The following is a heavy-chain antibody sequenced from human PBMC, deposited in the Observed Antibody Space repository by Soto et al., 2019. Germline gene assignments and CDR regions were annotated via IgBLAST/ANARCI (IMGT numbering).Heavy chain of an antibody. CDR2: ISPYNGNT. CDR1: GYTFTTYG. Sequence: ASVKVSCKTSGYTFTTYGISWVRQAPGQGLEWMGWISPYNGNTNYAQRLQGRVTMTTDTSTNTAYMELRSLRSDDTAVYYCAREDGYCSGGSCYSGGLLDPWGQGTLVTVSS. J-gene: IGHJ5*02. D-gene: IGHD2-15*01. CDR3: AREDGYCSGGSCYSGGLLDP. V-gene: IGHV1-18*01.